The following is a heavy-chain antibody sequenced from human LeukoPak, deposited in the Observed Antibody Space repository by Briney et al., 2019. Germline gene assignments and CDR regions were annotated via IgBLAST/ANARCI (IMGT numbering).Heavy chain of an antibody. D-gene: IGHD3-10*01. CDR3: VKKYYYGSGSYIFHFDH. Sequence: GGSLRLSCAASGFTFVGNAVTWVRQAPGKGLEWVSTISGSGDTYYADSVKGRFTISRDDSKSTLSLQMNSLRAEDTALYYCVKKYYYGSGSYIFHFDHWGQGTPVTVSS. V-gene: IGHV3-23*01. CDR1: GFTFVGNA. J-gene: IGHJ4*02. CDR2: ISGSGDT.